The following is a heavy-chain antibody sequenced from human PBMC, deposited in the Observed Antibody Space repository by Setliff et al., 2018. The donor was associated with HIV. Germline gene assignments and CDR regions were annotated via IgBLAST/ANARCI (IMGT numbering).Heavy chain of an antibody. Sequence: LKISCAASGFTFSGAEIHWVRQAAGKGLEWVGRIRSKADKYATDYGASAKGRFIISRDDSKKTAYLQMNTLRAEDTAMYYCLLPCTSGWHNWADPWGQGTQVTVSS. D-gene: IGHD6-19*01. J-gene: IGHJ5*02. V-gene: IGHV3-73*01. CDR1: GFTFSGAE. CDR3: LLPCTSGWHNWADP. CDR2: IRSKADKYAT.